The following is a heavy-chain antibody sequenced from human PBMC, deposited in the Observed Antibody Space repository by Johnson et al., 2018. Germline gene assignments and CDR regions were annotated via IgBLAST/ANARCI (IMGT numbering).Heavy chain of an antibody. J-gene: IGHJ3*02. CDR3: AKDLKWRNVFDI. D-gene: IGHD2-15*01. CDR2: ISWNSGYI. Sequence: EVQLVESGGGLVQPGRSLRLSCAASGLTFDEYDMHWVRHAPGKGLEWVSSISWNSGYIDYADSVQGGFTIHRDNAKNSLQLQMNSLRAEDTALYYCAKDLKWRNVFDICGQGTRVTVSS. CDR1: GLTFDEYD. V-gene: IGHV3-9*01.